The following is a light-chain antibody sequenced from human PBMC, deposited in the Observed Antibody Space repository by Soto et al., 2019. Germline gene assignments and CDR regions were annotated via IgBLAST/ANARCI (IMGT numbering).Light chain of an antibody. CDR1: NSDVGAYDY. CDR3: CSYAGSNTGV. CDR2: DVT. J-gene: IGLJ3*02. Sequence: QSALTQPRSVSGSAGQSVIISCTGTNSDVGAYDYVSWYQQHPGKAPKLIIYDVTKRPSGVPDRFSASKSGNTASLTISGLQAEDDADYYCCSYAGSNTGVFGGGTKLTV. V-gene: IGLV2-11*01.